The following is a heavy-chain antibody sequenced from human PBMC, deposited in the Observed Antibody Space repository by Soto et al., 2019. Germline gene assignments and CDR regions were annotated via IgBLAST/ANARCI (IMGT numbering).Heavy chain of an antibody. CDR3: ASETDPAYFDY. D-gene: IGHD2-2*01. CDR2: IKQDGSEK. V-gene: IGHV3-7*05. CDR1: GFTFSSYW. J-gene: IGHJ4*02. Sequence: GGSLRLSCAASGFTFSSYWMSWVRQAPGKGLEWVANIKQDGSEKYYVDSVKGRFTISRDNAKNSLYLQMNSLRAEDTAVYYCASETDPAYFDYWGQGTLVTVSS.